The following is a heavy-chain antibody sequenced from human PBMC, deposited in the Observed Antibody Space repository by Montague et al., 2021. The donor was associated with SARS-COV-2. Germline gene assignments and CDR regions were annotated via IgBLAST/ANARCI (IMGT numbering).Heavy chain of an antibody. J-gene: IGHJ4*02. CDR1: GFTHSKYG. Sequence: SLRLSCAASGFTHSKYGVHWVRQAPVKGLEWVASIWNDGSKKYHXDSXHVRFTTSRDNSNNMLYLQMDSLRAEDAAVYYCVGDPGDPDTFDYWGQGTQVTVSS. V-gene: IGHV3-33*01. CDR2: IWNDGSKK. CDR3: VGDPGDPDTFDY. D-gene: IGHD7-27*01.